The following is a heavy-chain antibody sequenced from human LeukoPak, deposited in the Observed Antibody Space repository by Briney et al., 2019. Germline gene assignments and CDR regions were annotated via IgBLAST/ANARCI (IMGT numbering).Heavy chain of an antibody. CDR1: GGSISSDY. Sequence: SETLSLTCTVSGGSISSDYWSWIRQPPGKGLEWIGFIDYSGSTNYNPSLKSRVTISVDTSNNQFSLKLRSVTAADTAVYYCARVRGNYFPDYWGQGTLVTVSS. D-gene: IGHD4-11*01. CDR3: ARVRGNYFPDY. CDR2: IDYSGST. J-gene: IGHJ4*02. V-gene: IGHV4-59*08.